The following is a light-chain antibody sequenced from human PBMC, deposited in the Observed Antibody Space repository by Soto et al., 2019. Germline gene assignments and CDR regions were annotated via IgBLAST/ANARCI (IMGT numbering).Light chain of an antibody. CDR3: QQYGSSPRT. CDR1: RGVSANY. V-gene: IGKV3-20*01. J-gene: IGKJ1*01. CDR2: GAS. Sequence: ENMLTQSPGTLSLSPGEGATLSCRASRGVSANYLAWYQQKPGQAPTLLIYGASIRAAGIPDRFSGSGSGTDFTLTIRRLEPDDFAVYYCQQYGSSPRTFGQGTKVDIK.